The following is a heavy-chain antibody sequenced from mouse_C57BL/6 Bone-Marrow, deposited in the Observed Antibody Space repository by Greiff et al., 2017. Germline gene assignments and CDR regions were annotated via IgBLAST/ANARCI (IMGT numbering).Heavy chain of an antibody. J-gene: IGHJ2*01. V-gene: IGHV3-6*01. Sequence: EVKLQESGPGLVKPSQSLSLTCSVTGYSITSGYYWNWIRQFPGNKLEWMGYLSYDGSNNYNPSPKNRISITRDTSKNQFFLKLNSVTTEDTATYYCARDYYGSRYYFDYWGQGTTLTVSS. CDR2: LSYDGSN. CDR3: ARDYYGSRYYFDY. D-gene: IGHD1-1*01. CDR1: GYSITSGYY.